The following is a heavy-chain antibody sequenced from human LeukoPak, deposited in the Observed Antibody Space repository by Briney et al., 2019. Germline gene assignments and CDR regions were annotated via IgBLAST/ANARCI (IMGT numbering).Heavy chain of an antibody. J-gene: IGHJ4*02. D-gene: IGHD6-6*01. Sequence: GGSLRLSCAASGFTFSSYWMSWVRQAPGKGLEWVANIKGDRSEKYYVDSVKGRFTISRDNAKNSLYLQMNSLRAEDTAVYYCASPAKYSDTWYFDYWGQGTLVTVSS. CDR2: IKGDRSEK. V-gene: IGHV3-7*01. CDR1: GFTFSSYW. CDR3: ASPAKYSDTWYFDY.